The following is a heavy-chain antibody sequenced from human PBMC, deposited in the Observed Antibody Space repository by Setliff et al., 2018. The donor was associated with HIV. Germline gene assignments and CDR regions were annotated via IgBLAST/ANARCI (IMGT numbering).Heavy chain of an antibody. CDR3: AKEFRYDTLTGYLYYFDY. D-gene: IGHD3-9*01. CDR2: ISAYNGNT. V-gene: IGHV1-18*01. J-gene: IGHJ4*02. Sequence: GASVKVSCKASGYTFTSYGISWVRQAPGQGLEWMGWISAYNGNTNYAQKLQGRVTMTTDTSTSTAYMELRSLRSDDTAVYYCAKEFRYDTLTGYLYYFDYWGQGTLVTVSS. CDR1: GYTFTSYG.